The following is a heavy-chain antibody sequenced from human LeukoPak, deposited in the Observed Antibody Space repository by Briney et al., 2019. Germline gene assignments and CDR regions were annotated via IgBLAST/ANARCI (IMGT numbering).Heavy chain of an antibody. CDR3: AKGNYYGSGTYYGD. D-gene: IGHD3-10*01. V-gene: IGHV3-74*01. CDR2: INSDGSST. Sequence: GGSLKLSCAASGFTFSSYRMHWVRQAPGKGLAWVSGINSDGSSTSYADSVKGRFTISRDNAKNTVYLQMNSLRVEDTAVYYCAKGNYYGSGTYYGDWGQGTLVTVSS. CDR1: GFTFSSYR. J-gene: IGHJ4*02.